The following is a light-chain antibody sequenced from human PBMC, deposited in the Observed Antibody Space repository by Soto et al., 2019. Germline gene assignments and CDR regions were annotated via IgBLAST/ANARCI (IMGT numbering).Light chain of an antibody. V-gene: IGKV4-1*01. CDR3: QQYYSTPFT. CDR2: WAS. CDR1: QSVLYNSNNKNY. J-gene: IGKJ3*01. Sequence: DIVMTHSPDSLAVSLGERAAINCKSSQSVLYNSNNKNYLAWYQQKPGQPPKLLIYWASTRESGVPDRFSGSGSGTDFTLSISSLQADDVAVYYCQQYYSTPFTFGPGTKVDIK.